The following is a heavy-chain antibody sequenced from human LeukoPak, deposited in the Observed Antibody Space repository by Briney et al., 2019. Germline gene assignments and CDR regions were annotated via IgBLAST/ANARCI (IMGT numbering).Heavy chain of an antibody. Sequence: NPSETLSLTCTVSGGSISSYYWSWIRQPPGKGLEWIGYIYYSGNTNYNPSLKSRVTMSVDTSKNQLSLKLSSVTAADTAIYYCTRRGGDYWGQGTLVTVSS. CDR1: GGSISSYY. J-gene: IGHJ4*02. D-gene: IGHD3-10*01. CDR3: TRRGGDY. CDR2: IYYSGNT. V-gene: IGHV4-59*01.